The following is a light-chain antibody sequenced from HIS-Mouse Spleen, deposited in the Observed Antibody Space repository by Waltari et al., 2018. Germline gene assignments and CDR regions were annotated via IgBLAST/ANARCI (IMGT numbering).Light chain of an antibody. V-gene: IGLV3-10*01. CDR2: EDS. J-gene: IGLJ2*01. CDR1: ALPKKY. Sequence: SYELTQPPSVSVSPGQTARITCSGDALPKKYAYWYQQESGQAPVLVIYEDSKRPSGTPERFYGASSGTMATLTISGAQVEDEADYYCYSTDSSGNHRVFGGGTKLTVL. CDR3: YSTDSSGNHRV.